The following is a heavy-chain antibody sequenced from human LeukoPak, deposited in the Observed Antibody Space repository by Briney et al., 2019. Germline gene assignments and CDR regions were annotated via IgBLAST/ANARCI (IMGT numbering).Heavy chain of an antibody. V-gene: IGHV5-51*01. D-gene: IGHD2-15*01. Sequence: GESLKISCKGSGYSFTSYWIGWVRQMPGKGLEWMGIIYPGDSDTRYSPSFQGQVTISADKSISTAYLQWSRLKASDTAMYYCARGYCSGGSCYSAFYYGMDVWGQGTTVTVSS. CDR2: IYPGDSDT. J-gene: IGHJ6*02. CDR3: ARGYCSGGSCYSAFYYGMDV. CDR1: GYSFTSYW.